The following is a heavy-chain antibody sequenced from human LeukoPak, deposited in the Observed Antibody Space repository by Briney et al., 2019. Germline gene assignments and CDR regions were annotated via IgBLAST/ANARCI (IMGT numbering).Heavy chain of an antibody. V-gene: IGHV5-51*03. J-gene: IGHJ4*02. Sequence: KPGESLKISCKGSGYSFTSYWIGWVRQMPGKGLEWVGIIFPGDSDTRYSPSFQGQVTISADKSISAAYLQWSSLKASDTAMYFCARRPCSSISCFFGYWGQGTLVTVSS. D-gene: IGHD2-2*01. CDR1: GYSFTSYW. CDR3: ARRPCSSISCFFGY. CDR2: IFPGDSDT.